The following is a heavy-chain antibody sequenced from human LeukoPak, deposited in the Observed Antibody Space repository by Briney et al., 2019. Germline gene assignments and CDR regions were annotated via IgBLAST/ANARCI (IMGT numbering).Heavy chain of an antibody. CDR3: ARMEPGGYEFDY. V-gene: IGHV4-38-2*01. J-gene: IGHJ4*02. D-gene: IGHD5-12*01. CDR2: IYYSGST. CDR1: GFTFSSYA. Sequence: GALRLSCAASGFTFSSYAMSWVRQAPGKGQEWVGSIYYSGSTYYNPSLKSRVTISVDTSKNQCSLKLSSVPAADTAVYYCARMEPGGYEFDYWGQGTLVTVSS.